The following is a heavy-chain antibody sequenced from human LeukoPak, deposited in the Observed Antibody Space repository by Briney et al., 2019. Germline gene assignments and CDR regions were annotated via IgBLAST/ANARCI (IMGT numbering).Heavy chain of an antibody. J-gene: IGHJ4*02. V-gene: IGHV4-34*01. CDR3: ARASGYCSGCSCYDFDY. CDR2: INHSGST. CDR1: GGSFSGYY. D-gene: IGHD2-15*01. Sequence: PSESLSLTCAVYGGSFSGYYWSWIRQPPGKGLEWIGEINHSGSTNYNPSLKSRVTISVDTSKNHFSLKLSSVTAADTAVYYCARASGYCSGCSCYDFDYWGQGTLVTVSS.